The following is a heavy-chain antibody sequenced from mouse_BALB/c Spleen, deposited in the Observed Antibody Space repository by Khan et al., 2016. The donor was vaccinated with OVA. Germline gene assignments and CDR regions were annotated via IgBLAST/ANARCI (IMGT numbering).Heavy chain of an antibody. Sequence: QIQLVQSGPELKKPGETVNISCKASGYTFTNYGMTWVKQAPGKALKWMGWINTYTGEPTYADDFKGRFAFSLETSASTAYLQINNLKNEYTATDFCARVGNYWYFDVWGAGTTVTVSS. CDR2: INTYTGEP. D-gene: IGHD2-1*01. V-gene: IGHV9-3-1*01. J-gene: IGHJ1*01. CDR1: GYTFTNYG. CDR3: ARVGNYWYFDV.